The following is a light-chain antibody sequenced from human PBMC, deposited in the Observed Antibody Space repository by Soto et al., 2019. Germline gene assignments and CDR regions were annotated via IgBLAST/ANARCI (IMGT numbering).Light chain of an antibody. CDR3: KSYTSRSTYV. Sequence: QSALTQPASVSGSPGQSITISCTGTRSDVGGYNSVSWYQHHPGKAPKLMIYDVSNRSSGVSSRFSGSKSDNTASLTISGLQAEDEADYYCKSYTSRSTYVFGTGTKVTVL. CDR1: RSDVGGYNS. V-gene: IGLV2-14*03. CDR2: DVS. J-gene: IGLJ1*01.